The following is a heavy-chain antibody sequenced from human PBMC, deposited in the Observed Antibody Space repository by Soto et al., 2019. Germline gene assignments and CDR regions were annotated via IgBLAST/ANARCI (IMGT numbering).Heavy chain of an antibody. CDR1: GGSISSYY. D-gene: IGHD1-26*01. J-gene: IGHJ5*02. Sequence: SETLSLTCTVSGGSISSYYWSWIRQPPGKGLEWIGYIYYSGSTNYNPSLKSRVTISVDTSKNQFSLKLSSVTAADTAVYYCARERTTIVGAPSWFDPWGQGTLVT. CDR2: IYYSGST. V-gene: IGHV4-59*01. CDR3: ARERTTIVGAPSWFDP.